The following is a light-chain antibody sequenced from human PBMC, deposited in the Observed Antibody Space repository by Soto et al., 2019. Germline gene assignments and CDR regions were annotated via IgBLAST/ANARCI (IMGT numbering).Light chain of an antibody. CDR1: QGIGNE. Sequence: AIQMTQSPSSLSASVGDRVTITCRASQGIGNELGWYQQRPGKAPRLLIYGTSTLQYGVPSRFSGSGSDTDFTLIISSLQPEDFATYYCLQDSSYPRTFGQGTKVEIK. CDR3: LQDSSYPRT. V-gene: IGKV1-6*01. CDR2: GTS. J-gene: IGKJ1*01.